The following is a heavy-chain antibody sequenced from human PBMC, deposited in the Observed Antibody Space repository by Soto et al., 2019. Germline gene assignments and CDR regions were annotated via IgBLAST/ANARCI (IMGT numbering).Heavy chain of an antibody. J-gene: IGHJ4*02. CDR1: GDSISGSPYY. CDR2: IFHDGYI. D-gene: IGHD6-13*01. V-gene: IGHV4-39*01. CDR3: ARLQTAVPHY. Sequence: QVQLQESGPGLVMPSETLSLTCSVSGDSISGSPYYWGWIRQPPGKSLEWIGSIFHDGYIVYTPSLKSRGPISVDTSKHQFSLKLTSVAAADTAIYFCARLQTAVPHYWGQGILVTVSS.